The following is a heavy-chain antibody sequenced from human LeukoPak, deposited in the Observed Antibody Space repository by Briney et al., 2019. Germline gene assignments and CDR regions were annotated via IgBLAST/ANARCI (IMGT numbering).Heavy chain of an antibody. CDR1: GFTFDDYT. D-gene: IGHD3-22*01. CDR2: ISWDGGST. J-gene: IGHJ4*02. Sequence: GGSLSLSCVASGFTFDDYTMHWVRQAPGKGLEWVSLISWDGGSTYYADSVKGRFTISRDNAKNSLYLQMNSLRAEDTALYYCAKDIADSSGYVYDYWGQGTLVTVSS. V-gene: IGHV3-43*01. CDR3: AKDIADSSGYVYDY.